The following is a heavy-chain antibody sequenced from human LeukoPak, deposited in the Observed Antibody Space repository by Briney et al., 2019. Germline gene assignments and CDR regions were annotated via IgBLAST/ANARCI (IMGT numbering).Heavy chain of an antibody. CDR1: GFTFSSYA. V-gene: IGHV3-23*01. J-gene: IGHJ4*02. Sequence: LPGGSLRLSCAASGFTFSSYAMSWVRQAPGKGLEWVSAISGSGGSTYYADSVKGRFTISRDNSKNTLYLQMNSLRAEDTAVYYCAKDGGGSSWYPLTFDYWGQGTLVTVSS. D-gene: IGHD6-13*01. CDR2: ISGSGGST. CDR3: AKDGGGSSWYPLTFDY.